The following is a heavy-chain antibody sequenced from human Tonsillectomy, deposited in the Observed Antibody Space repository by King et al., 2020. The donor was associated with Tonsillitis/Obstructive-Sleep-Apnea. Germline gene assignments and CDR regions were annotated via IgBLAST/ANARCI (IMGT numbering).Heavy chain of an antibody. Sequence: VQLVESGGGVVQPGRSLRLSCEVSGFIFSVFAMHWVRQSPGKGLEWVALISYVGSSKYFADSVKGRFTISRDNSKNTLYLHMTSLRAEDTAVYYCAREGATHDAFDIWGQGTMVTVSS. CDR1: GFIFSVFA. V-gene: IGHV3-30*07. CDR2: ISYVGSSK. J-gene: IGHJ3*02. CDR3: AREGATHDAFDI. D-gene: IGHD3-16*01.